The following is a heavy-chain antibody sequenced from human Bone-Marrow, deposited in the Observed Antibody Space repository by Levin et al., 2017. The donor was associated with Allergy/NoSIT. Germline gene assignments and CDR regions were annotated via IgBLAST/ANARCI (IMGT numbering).Heavy chain of an antibody. CDR3: AANCLVTNCLTGALDL. D-gene: IGHD2-2*01. CDR1: EFTFNIYW. V-gene: IGHV3-7*01. J-gene: IGHJ5*02. CDR2: IRQDGMET. Sequence: GGSLRLSCAASEFTFNIYWMTWVRQAPGKGLEWVANIRQDGMETYYVDSVKGRFTISRDNAKNSLYLQMNSLRAEDTAVYYCAANCLVTNCLTGALDLWGQGTLVTVSS.